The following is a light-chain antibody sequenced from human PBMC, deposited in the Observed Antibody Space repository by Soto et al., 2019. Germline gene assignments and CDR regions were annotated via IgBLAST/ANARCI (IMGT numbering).Light chain of an antibody. CDR2: DAS. V-gene: IGKV1-5*01. CDR1: ESISGW. CDR3: QQYNNYPRT. Sequence: STLSASIGDGVTITCRASESISGWLAWYQQQPGKAPKLLIYDASNLESGVPSRFSGSGSGTEFTLAISSLQPDDFATYYCQQYNNYPRTFGQGTKVDIK. J-gene: IGKJ1*01.